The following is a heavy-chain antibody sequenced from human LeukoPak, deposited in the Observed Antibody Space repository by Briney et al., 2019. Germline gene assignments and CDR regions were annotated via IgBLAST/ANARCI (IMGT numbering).Heavy chain of an antibody. V-gene: IGHV3-30*18. CDR1: GFTFSSYG. Sequence: PGRSLRLSCAASGFTFSSYGMHWVRQAPGKGLEWVAVISYDGSNKYYADSVKGRFTISRDNSKNTLYLQMNSLRAEDTAVYYCAKGTDIVVVVAAPEFDPWGQGTLVTVSS. CDR2: ISYDGSNK. D-gene: IGHD2-15*01. CDR3: AKGTDIVVVVAAPEFDP. J-gene: IGHJ5*02.